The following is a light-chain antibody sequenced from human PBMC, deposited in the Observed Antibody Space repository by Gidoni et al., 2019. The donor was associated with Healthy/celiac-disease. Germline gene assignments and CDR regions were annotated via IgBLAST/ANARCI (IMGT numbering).Light chain of an antibody. V-gene: IGKV1-5*03. CDR1: QSISSW. J-gene: IGKJ1*01. CDR2: TAS. CDR3: QQYNSHSRT. Sequence: DIQMTQSPSPLSSSVGARVTITCLTSQSISSWLAWYQQKPGKAPKLQIYTASSLESGVPSRFSGSGSGTEFTLTISSLQPDDFATDYGQQYNSHSRTFGQGTKVEIK.